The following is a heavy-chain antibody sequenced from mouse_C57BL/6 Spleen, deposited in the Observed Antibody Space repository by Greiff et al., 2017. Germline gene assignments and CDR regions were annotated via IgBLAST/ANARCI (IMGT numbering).Heavy chain of an antibody. Sequence: EVKLVESGPGLVKPSQSLSLTCSVTGYSITSGYYWNWIRQFPGNKLEWMGYISYDGSNNYNPSLKNRISITRDTSKNQFFLKLNSVTTEDTATYYCAREGYDYDEFAYWGQGTLVTVSA. CDR1: GYSITSGYY. J-gene: IGHJ3*01. D-gene: IGHD2-4*01. CDR2: ISYDGSN. V-gene: IGHV3-6*01. CDR3: AREGYDYDEFAY.